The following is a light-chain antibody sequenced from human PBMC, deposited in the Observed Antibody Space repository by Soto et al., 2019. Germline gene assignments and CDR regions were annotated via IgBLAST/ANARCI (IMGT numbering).Light chain of an antibody. CDR3: QVWDTGNDHVV. CDR2: DDS. J-gene: IGLJ2*01. CDR1: NIKSKS. V-gene: IGLV3-21*02. Sequence: ELTQPPSVSVAPGQTARITCGGNNIKSKSVHWYQQRPGQAPVLVVHDDSDRPSGIPERFSGSNSENTATLIITRVEAVDEADYYCQVWDTGNDHVVFGGGTKLTVL.